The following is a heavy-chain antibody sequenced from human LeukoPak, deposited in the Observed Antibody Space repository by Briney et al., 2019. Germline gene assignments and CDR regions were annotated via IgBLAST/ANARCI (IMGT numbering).Heavy chain of an antibody. J-gene: IGHJ4*02. Sequence: QTGGSLRLSCAASGFTFSSYAMSWVRQAPGKGLEWVSAISGSGGGTYYADSVKGRFTISRDNSKNTLYLQMNSLRAEDTAVYYCAKGFQYYYGSGSYSDYWGQGTLVTVSS. CDR1: GFTFSSYA. CDR3: AKGFQYYYGSGSYSDY. CDR2: ISGSGGGT. V-gene: IGHV3-23*01. D-gene: IGHD3-10*01.